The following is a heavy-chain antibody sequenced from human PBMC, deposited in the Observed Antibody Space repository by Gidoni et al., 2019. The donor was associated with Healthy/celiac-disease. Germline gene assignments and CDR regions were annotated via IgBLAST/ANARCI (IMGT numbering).Heavy chain of an antibody. D-gene: IGHD4-17*01. V-gene: IGHV3-11*06. CDR3: ARVSLPDYGGNWYYFDY. Sequence: QVQLVESGGGLVKPGGSLRLYCAASGLTFSDYYMSWIRQAPGKGLELVSYISSISSYTNYADSVKGRFTISRDNAKNSLYLQMNSLRAEDTAVYYCARVSLPDYGGNWYYFDYWGQGTLVTVSS. J-gene: IGHJ4*02. CDR1: GLTFSDYY. CDR2: ISSISSYT.